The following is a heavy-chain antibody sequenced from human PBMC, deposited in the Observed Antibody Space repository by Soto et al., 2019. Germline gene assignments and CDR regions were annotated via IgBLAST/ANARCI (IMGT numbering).Heavy chain of an antibody. V-gene: IGHV3-23*01. CDR1: GVGFSNYG. J-gene: IGHJ4*02. CDR3: ATDPRGPDY. CDR2: ISASGDST. Sequence: VHLLESGGGLVQPGGSLKLSCATSGVGFSNYGMSWVRQAPGKGLEWVSGISASGDSTYYADPVKGRFTISGDNSKRTLYLKMNSLRAEDTAIYYCATDPRGPDYWGQGTQVTVS.